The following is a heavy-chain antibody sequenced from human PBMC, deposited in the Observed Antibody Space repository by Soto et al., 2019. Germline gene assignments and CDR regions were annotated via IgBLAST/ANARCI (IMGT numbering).Heavy chain of an antibody. CDR3: ARGMRRWELLGH. J-gene: IGHJ4*02. CDR2: IWYDGTIK. Sequence: QVQLVESGGGVVQPGKSLRLSCAASGFTFTNHAMHWVRQAPGKGLEWVAAIWYDGTIKYYADSVKGRLTISRDNSKNTLYLLMNSLRAEDTAIYYCARGMRRWELLGHWGQGTPVTVSS. V-gene: IGHV3-33*01. D-gene: IGHD1-26*01. CDR1: GFTFTNHA.